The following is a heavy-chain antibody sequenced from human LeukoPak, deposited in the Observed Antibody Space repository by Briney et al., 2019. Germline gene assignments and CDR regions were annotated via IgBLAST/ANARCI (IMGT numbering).Heavy chain of an antibody. J-gene: IGHJ6*02. V-gene: IGHV3-7*01. Sequence: PGGSLRLSCAASGFTFSSYWMSWVRQAPGKGLKWVANIKQDGSEKYYVDSVKGRFTISRDNAKNSLYLQMNSLRAEDTAVYYCARAIYDFWSGYFYYYYGMDVWGQGTTVTVSS. CDR2: IKQDGSEK. D-gene: IGHD3-3*01. CDR3: ARAIYDFWSGYFYYYYGMDV. CDR1: GFTFSSYW.